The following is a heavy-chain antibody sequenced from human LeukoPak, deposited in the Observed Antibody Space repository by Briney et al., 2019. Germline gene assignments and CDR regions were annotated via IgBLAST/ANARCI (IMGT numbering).Heavy chain of an antibody. CDR2: VYYSGSP. CDR3: ARGEWDLLFDY. J-gene: IGHJ4*02. CDR1: GGSITIGTW. V-gene: IGHV4-4*02. D-gene: IGHD1-26*01. Sequence: PSGTLSLTCAVSGGSITIGTWWTWVRQAPGQGLEWIGEVYYSGSPNYNSSLKSRVTISLDKTKNQFLLNLTSVTAADTAVYYCARGEWDLLFDYWGQGTLVTVSS.